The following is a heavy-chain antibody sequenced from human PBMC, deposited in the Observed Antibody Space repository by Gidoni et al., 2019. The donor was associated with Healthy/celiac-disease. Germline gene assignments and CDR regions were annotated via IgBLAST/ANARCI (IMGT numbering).Heavy chain of an antibody. CDR2: INHSGST. J-gene: IGHJ4*02. CDR3: ARSIVGATTPLDY. Sequence: QVQLQQWGAGRLQPSETLSLTCAVYGGSFSGYYLSWIRQPPGKGLEWIGEINHSGSTNYNPSLKSRVTISVDTSKNQFSLKLSSVTAADTAVYYCARSIVGATTPLDYWGQGTLVTVSS. D-gene: IGHD1-26*01. CDR1: GGSFSGYY. V-gene: IGHV4-34*01.